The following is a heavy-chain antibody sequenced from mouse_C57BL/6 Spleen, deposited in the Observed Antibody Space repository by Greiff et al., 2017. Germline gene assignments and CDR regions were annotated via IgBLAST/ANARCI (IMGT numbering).Heavy chain of an antibody. CDR3: ARSASGTRAMDY. Sequence: VQLQQSGPELVKPGASVKISCKASGYAFSSSWMNWVKQRPGKGLEWIGRIYPGDGDTNYNGKFKGKATLTADKSSSTAYMQLSSLTSEDSAVYCCARSASGTRAMDYWGQGTSVTVSS. CDR2: IYPGDGDT. D-gene: IGHD4-1*01. CDR1: GYAFSSSW. J-gene: IGHJ4*01. V-gene: IGHV1-82*01.